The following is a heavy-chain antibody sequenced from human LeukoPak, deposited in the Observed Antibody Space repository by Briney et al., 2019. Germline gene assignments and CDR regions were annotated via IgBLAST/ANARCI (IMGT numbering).Heavy chain of an antibody. CDR2: INHSGST. CDR1: GGSFSGYY. J-gene: IGHJ4*02. Sequence: PSETLSLTCAVYGGSFSGYYWSWIRQPPGKGLEWIGEINHSGSTNYNPSLKSRVTISVDTSKNQFSLKLSSVTAADTAVYYCARLTSAKEALDYWGQGTLVTVSA. V-gene: IGHV4-34*01. CDR3: ARLTSAKEALDY. D-gene: IGHD2/OR15-2a*01.